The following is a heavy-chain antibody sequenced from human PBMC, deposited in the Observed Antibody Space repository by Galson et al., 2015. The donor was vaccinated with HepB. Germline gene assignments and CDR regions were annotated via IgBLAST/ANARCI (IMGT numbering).Heavy chain of an antibody. J-gene: IGHJ4*02. CDR3: ARASIVVVPAAIWVGGLDY. CDR1: GFTFSSYS. CDR2: ISSSGSTI. V-gene: IGHV3-48*04. D-gene: IGHD2-2*02. Sequence: LRLSCAASGFTFSSYSMNWVRQAPGKGLEWVSSISSSGSTIYYADSVKGRFTISRDNAKNSLYLQMNSLRAEDTAVYYCARASIVVVPAAIWVGGLDYWGQGTLVTVSS.